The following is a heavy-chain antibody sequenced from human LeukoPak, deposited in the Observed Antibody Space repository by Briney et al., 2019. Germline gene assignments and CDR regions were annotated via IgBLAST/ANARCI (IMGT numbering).Heavy chain of an antibody. J-gene: IGHJ4*02. CDR2: INHSGST. CDR1: GGSFSGYY. V-gene: IGHV4-34*01. D-gene: IGHD3-22*01. CDR3: ARAPLLIYYDSSGSYFDY. Sequence: SETLSLTCAVYGGSFSGYYWSWIRQPPGKGLEWIGEINHSGSTNYNPSLKSRVTISVDTSKNQSSLNLSSVTAADTAVYYCARAPLLIYYDSSGSYFDYWGQGTLVTVSS.